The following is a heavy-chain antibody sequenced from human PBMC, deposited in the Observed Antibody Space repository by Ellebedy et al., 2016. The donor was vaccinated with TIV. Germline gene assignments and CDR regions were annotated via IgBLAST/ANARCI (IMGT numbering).Heavy chain of an antibody. CDR1: GFTFSDYY. V-gene: IGHV3-11*06. J-gene: IGHJ4*02. CDR3: ARLFRHGDYVFY. D-gene: IGHD4-17*01. Sequence: GESLKISCAASGFTFSDYYMSWIRQAPGKGLEWVSYISSSSSYTNYADSVKGRFTISRDNAKNSLYLQMNSLRAEDTAVYYCARLFRHGDYVFYWGQGTLVTVSS. CDR2: ISSSSSYT.